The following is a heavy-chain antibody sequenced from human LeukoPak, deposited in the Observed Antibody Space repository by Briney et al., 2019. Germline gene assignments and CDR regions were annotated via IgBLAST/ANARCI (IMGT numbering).Heavy chain of an antibody. V-gene: IGHV4-39*01. J-gene: IGHJ4*02. CDR2: VYYGGST. CDR3: ARHSANGGNPLSHFDY. Sequence: SETLSLTCTVSGGSISSSSYSWGWIRQPPGQGLEWIGTVYYGGSTYYNSSLKSRVIISVDTSKNQFSLKLSSVTAADTAVYYCARHSANGGNPLSHFDYWGQGTLVTVSS. CDR1: GGSISSSSYS. D-gene: IGHD4/OR15-4a*01.